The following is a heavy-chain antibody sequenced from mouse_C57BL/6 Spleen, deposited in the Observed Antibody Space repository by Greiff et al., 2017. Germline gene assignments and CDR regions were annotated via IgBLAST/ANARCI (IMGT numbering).Heavy chain of an antibody. Sequence: KLVESEGGLVQPGSSMKLSCTASGFTFSDYYMAWVRQVPEKGLEWVANINYDGSSTYYLDSLKSRFIISRDNAKNILYLQMSSLTSEDTATYYCARDRGYDGDGGFDYWGQGTTLTVSS. D-gene: IGHD2-2*01. CDR1: GFTFSDYY. V-gene: IGHV5-16*01. CDR3: ARDRGYDGDGGFDY. J-gene: IGHJ2*01. CDR2: INYDGSST.